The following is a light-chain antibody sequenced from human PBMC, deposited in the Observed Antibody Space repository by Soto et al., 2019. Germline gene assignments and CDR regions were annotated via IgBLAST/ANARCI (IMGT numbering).Light chain of an antibody. CDR2: AAS. CDR1: QNVRTF. V-gene: IGKV3-11*01. Sequence: ECVLTQSPATLSLSPGQLATPWCRPSQNVRTFLDWYPQKPGQAPRLLIYAASNRATGIPDRFSGSGSGTDFTLTISSLEPEDFAVYYCQQHSHWPPWTFGQGTRLEIK. J-gene: IGKJ5*01. CDR3: QQHSHWPPWT.